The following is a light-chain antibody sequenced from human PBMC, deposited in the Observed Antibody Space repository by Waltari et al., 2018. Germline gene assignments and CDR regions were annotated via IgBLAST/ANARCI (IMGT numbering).Light chain of an antibody. V-gene: IGKV3-15*01. CDR1: KSVRNN. CDR2: GAS. J-gene: IGKJ1*01. Sequence: EIVMTQSPATLSVSPGERAPLPCRASKSVRNNLAWYQQKPGQAPRLLIYGASTRATGFPGRFSGSGSGTEFTLTISSLQSEDFAVYYCQQYNSWPRTFGQGTKVEIK. CDR3: QQYNSWPRT.